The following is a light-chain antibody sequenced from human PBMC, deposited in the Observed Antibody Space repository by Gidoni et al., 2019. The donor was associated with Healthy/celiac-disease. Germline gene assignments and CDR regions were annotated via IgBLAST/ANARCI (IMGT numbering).Light chain of an antibody. J-gene: IGKJ2*01. V-gene: IGKV1-5*01. CDR2: DAS. Sequence: NQQIKPPSTLSASVGDRVTITCRASQSISSWLAWYQQKPGKAPKLLIYDASSLESGVPSRFSGSGSGTEFTLTISSLQPDDFATYYCQQYNSYSWTFGQGTKLEIK. CDR1: QSISSW. CDR3: QQYNSYSWT.